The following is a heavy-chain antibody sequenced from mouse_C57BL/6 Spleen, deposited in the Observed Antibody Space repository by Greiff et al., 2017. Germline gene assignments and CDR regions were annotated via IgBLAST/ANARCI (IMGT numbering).Heavy chain of an antibody. CDR1: GYTFTSYW. CDR2: IDPSDSYT. Sequence: QVQLQQPGAELVRPGTSVKLSCKASGYTFTSYWMHWVKQRPGQGLEWIGVIDPSDSYTNYNQKFKGKATLTVDTSSSTAYMQLSSLTSEDSAVYYCARIVRGYFDGWGTGTTVTVSS. CDR3: ARIVRGYFDG. J-gene: IGHJ1*03. V-gene: IGHV1-59*01.